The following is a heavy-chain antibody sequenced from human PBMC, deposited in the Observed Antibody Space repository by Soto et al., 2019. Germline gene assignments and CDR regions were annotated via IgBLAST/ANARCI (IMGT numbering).Heavy chain of an antibody. CDR3: ARGCGYSRSWYPPDYYYGIDV. V-gene: IGHV4-34*01. J-gene: IGHJ6*02. D-gene: IGHD6-13*01. Sequence: QVQLQQWGAGLLKPSETLSLTCAVYGGSFSGYYWSWIRQPPGKGLEWIGEINHSGSTNYNPSLKSRVIISVDTSKIQFSLKLSSVTAADTAVYYFARGCGYSRSWYPPDYYYGIDVWGPGTTVTVSS. CDR2: INHSGST. CDR1: GGSFSGYY.